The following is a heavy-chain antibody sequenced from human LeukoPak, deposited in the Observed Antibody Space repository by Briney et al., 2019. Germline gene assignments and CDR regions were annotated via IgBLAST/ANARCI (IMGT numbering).Heavy chain of an antibody. Sequence: ASVKVSCKASGYTFTSYGIRWVRQAPGQGLEWMGWISAYNGNTNYAQKLQGRLTMTTDTSTSTAYMKLRSLRSDDTAVYYCARDIVGRVQLWPSYWYYYMDVWGKGTTVTVSS. CDR3: ARDIVGRVQLWPSYWYYYMDV. CDR1: GYTFTSYG. V-gene: IGHV1-18*01. CDR2: ISAYNGNT. J-gene: IGHJ6*03. D-gene: IGHD5-18*01.